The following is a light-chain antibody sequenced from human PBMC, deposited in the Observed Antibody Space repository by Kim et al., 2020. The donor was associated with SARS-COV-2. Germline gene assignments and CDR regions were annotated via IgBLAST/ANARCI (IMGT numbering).Light chain of an antibody. CDR1: RSNIGSNT. V-gene: IGLV1-44*01. Sequence: QRVTISCSGRRSNIGSNTVNWYQQLPGTAPKLLIYSNNQRPSGVPDRFSGSKSGTSASLAISGLQSEDEADYYCAAWDDSLNGFWVFGGGTQLTVL. CDR2: SNN. CDR3: AAWDDSLNGFWV. J-gene: IGLJ3*02.